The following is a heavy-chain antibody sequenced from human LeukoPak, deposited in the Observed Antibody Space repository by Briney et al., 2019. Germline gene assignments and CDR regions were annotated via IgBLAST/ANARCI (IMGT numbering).Heavy chain of an antibody. V-gene: IGHV3-23*01. CDR3: AKDKSGGWELLRDHDAFDI. Sequence: GGSLRLSCAASGFTFSNYAMSWVRQAPGKGLEWVSSISGSGASTYYADSVKGRFTISRGNSKNTLYLQMNSLRAEDTALYYCAKDKSGGWELLRDHDAFDIWGQGTMVTVSS. CDR1: GFTFSNYA. CDR2: ISGSGAST. J-gene: IGHJ3*02. D-gene: IGHD1-26*01.